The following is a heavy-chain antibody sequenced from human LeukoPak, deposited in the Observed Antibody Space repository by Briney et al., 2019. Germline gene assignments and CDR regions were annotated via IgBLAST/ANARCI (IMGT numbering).Heavy chain of an antibody. D-gene: IGHD3-10*01. Sequence: ASVEVSCKASGYTFSGYYMHWVRQAPRQGLEWMGWINANNGGTNYAQKFQGRVTWTRDTSISTAYMELGRLRSDDTAVYYCARDYGRGFDIWGQGTMVTVSS. V-gene: IGHV1-2*02. CDR3: ARDYGRGFDI. CDR2: INANNGGT. J-gene: IGHJ3*02. CDR1: GYTFSGYY.